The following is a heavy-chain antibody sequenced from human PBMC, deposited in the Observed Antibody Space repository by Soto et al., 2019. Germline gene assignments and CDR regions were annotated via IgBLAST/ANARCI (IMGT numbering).Heavy chain of an antibody. CDR1: GFTFSSYA. V-gene: IGHV3-23*01. J-gene: IGHJ4*02. CDR3: AKDGSDFWSGYYLDY. CDR2: ISGSGGST. D-gene: IGHD3-3*01. Sequence: GGSLRLSCAASGFTFSSYAMSWVRQAPRKGLEWVSAISGSGGSTYYADSVKGRFTISRDNSKNTLYLQMNSLRAEDTAVYYCAKDGSDFWSGYYLDYWGQGTLVTVSS.